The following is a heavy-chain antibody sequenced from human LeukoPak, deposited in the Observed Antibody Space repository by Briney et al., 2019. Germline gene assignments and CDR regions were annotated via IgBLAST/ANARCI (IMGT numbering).Heavy chain of an antibody. V-gene: IGHV3-15*01. CDR3: VTDYLYDILTGSKY. CDR2: IKSKTDGGTT. D-gene: IGHD3-9*01. CDR1: GFTFSHAW. Sequence: GGSLRLSCAASGFTFSHAWMSWVRQAPGKGLEWVGRIKSKTDGGTTDYAAPVKGRFTISRDDSKNTLYLQMNSLKMEDSAVYYCVTDYLYDILTGSKYWGQGTLVTVSS. J-gene: IGHJ4*02.